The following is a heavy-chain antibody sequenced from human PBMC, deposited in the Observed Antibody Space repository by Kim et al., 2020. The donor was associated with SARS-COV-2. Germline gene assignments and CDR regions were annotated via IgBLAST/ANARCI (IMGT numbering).Heavy chain of an antibody. V-gene: IGHV3-43*01. CDR1: GFTFDDYT. CDR2: ISWDGGST. Sequence: GSLRLSCAASGFTFDDYTMHWVRQAPGKGLEWVSLISWDGGSTYYADSVKGRFTISRDNSKNSLYLQMNSLRTEDTALYYCAKGGMVRGVPSGYFDYWGQGTLVTVSS. J-gene: IGHJ4*02. CDR3: AKGGMVRGVPSGYFDY. D-gene: IGHD3-10*01.